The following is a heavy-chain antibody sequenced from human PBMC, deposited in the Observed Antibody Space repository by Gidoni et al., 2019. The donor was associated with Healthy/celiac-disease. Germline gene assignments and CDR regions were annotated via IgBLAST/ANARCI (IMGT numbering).Heavy chain of an antibody. CDR2: MNPNSGNT. Sequence: QVQLVQSGAEVKKPGASVKVSCKASGYTFTSYDINWVRQATGQGLEWMGWMNPNSGNTGYAQKFQGRVTMTRNTSISTAYMELTSLRSEDTAVYYCARAPHYYDSSGYSIYYYYYGMDVWGQGTTVTVSS. D-gene: IGHD3-22*01. V-gene: IGHV1-8*01. CDR1: GYTFTSYD. CDR3: ARAPHYYDSSGYSIYYYYYGMDV. J-gene: IGHJ6*02.